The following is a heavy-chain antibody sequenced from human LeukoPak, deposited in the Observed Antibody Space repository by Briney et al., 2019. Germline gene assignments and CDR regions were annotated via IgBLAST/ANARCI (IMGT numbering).Heavy chain of an antibody. V-gene: IGHV1-18*01. Sequence: ASVKVSXKASGYTFTSYGISWVRQAHGQGLEWIGWISAYNGNTNYAQKLQGRVTMTKDTSTSTAYMELRSLRSDDSAVYYCARLVCSSASCWASAAFDIWGQGTMVTVSS. CDR2: ISAYNGNT. CDR1: GYTFTSYG. J-gene: IGHJ3*02. D-gene: IGHD2-2*01. CDR3: ARLVCSSASCWASAAFDI.